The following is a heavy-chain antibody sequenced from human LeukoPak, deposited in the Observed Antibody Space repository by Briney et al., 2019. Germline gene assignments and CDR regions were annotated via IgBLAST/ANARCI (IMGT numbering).Heavy chain of an antibody. J-gene: IGHJ3*02. V-gene: IGHV4-34*01. CDR2: INHSGST. CDR3: AAGGLAVAGTPSAFDI. D-gene: IGHD6-19*01. CDR1: GGSFSGYY. Sequence: SETLSLTCAVYGGSFSGYYWSWIRQPPGKGLEWIGEINHSGSTNYNPSLKSRVTISVDTSKNQFSLKLSSVTAADTAVYYCAAGGLAVAGTPSAFDIWGQGTMVTVSS.